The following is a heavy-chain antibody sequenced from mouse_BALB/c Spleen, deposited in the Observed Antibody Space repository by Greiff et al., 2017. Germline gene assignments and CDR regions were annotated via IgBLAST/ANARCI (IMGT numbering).Heavy chain of an antibody. J-gene: IGHJ2*01. V-gene: IGHV5-6-4*01. D-gene: IGHD5-5*01. Sequence: DVKLVESGGGLVKPGGSLKLSCAASGFTFSSYTMSWVRQTPEKRLEWVATISSGGSYTYYPDSVKGRFTISRDNAKNTLYLQMSSLKSEDTAMYYCTRKDYPMDYWGQGTTLTVSS. CDR3: TRKDYPMDY. CDR1: GFTFSSYT. CDR2: ISSGGSYT.